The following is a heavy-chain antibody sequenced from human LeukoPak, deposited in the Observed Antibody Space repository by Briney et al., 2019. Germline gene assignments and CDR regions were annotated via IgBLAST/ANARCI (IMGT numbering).Heavy chain of an antibody. V-gene: IGHV1-2*06. CDR1: GYTFTGYY. D-gene: IGHD2-15*01. CDR3: ARGRYCSGGSCYSGFSAFDI. CDR2: INPNSGDT. Sequence: ASVKVSCKASGYTFTGYYVHWVRQAPGQGLEWMGRINPNSGDTNYAQKFQGRVTMTRDTSISTAYMELSRLRSDDTAVYYCARGRYCSGGSCYSGFSAFDIWGQGTMVTVSS. J-gene: IGHJ3*02.